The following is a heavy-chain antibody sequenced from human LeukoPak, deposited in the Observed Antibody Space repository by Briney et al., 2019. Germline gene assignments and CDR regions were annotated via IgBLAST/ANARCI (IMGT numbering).Heavy chain of an antibody. CDR2: FDPEDGET. CDR3: FNSRFLEWFNAFDI. Sequence: ASVTVSCQVSGYTLPELSMHWLRQAPGKGLAWMGGFDPEDGETIFEQNFQGRVTMTEDTSQDTAYTELNSLRSEDPAVYFRFNSRFLEWFNAFDIWGQGTMVTVSS. J-gene: IGHJ3*02. CDR1: GYTLPELS. D-gene: IGHD3-3*01. V-gene: IGHV1-24*01.